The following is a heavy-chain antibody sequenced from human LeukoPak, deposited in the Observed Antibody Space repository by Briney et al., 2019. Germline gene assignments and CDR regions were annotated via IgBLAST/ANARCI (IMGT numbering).Heavy chain of an antibody. CDR1: GYSISSGYY. J-gene: IGHJ4*02. D-gene: IGHD3-10*01. V-gene: IGHV4-38-2*02. CDR3: ARRSRLSSGSSNFDY. CDR2: IYHSGRT. Sequence: SETLSLTCTVSGYSISSGYYWGWIRQPPGKGLEWIGSIYHSGRTFYNPSLKSRVTISVDTSKNQFSLKLTSVTAADTAVYYCARRSRLSSGSSNFDYWGQGTLVTVSS.